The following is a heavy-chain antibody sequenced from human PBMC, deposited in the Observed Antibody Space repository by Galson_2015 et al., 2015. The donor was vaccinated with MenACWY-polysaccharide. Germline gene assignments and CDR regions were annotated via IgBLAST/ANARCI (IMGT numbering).Heavy chain of an antibody. CDR3: ARGEAAAGNVFDI. J-gene: IGHJ3*02. D-gene: IGHD6-13*01. Sequence: SLRLSCAASGFSLSSFWMSWVRQAPGKGLEWVANIKQDGSEKYYVDSVKGRFTISRDNAKNSLYLQMNSLRAEDTAVYYCARGEAAAGNVFDIWGQGTMVTVSS. V-gene: IGHV3-7*05. CDR2: IKQDGSEK. CDR1: GFSLSSFW.